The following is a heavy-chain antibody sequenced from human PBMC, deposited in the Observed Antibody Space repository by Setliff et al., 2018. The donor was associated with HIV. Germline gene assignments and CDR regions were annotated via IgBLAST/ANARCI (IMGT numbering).Heavy chain of an antibody. CDR3: ARVCGDY. V-gene: IGHV4-31*03. D-gene: IGHD2-8*01. J-gene: IGHJ4*02. Sequence: SETLSLTCTVSGGSISSGGYYGSWIRQHPGKGLEWSGYIYDSGSTYDNPSLKSRVTISVDTSKNQFSLKLSSVTAADTALYYCARVCGDYWGQGLLVTVSS. CDR2: IYDSGST. CDR1: GGSISSGGYY.